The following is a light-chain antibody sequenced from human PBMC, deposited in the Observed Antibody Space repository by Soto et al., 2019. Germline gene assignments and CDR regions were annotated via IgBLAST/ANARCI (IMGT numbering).Light chain of an antibody. CDR2: GAS. CDR1: QSFSSNY. CDR3: QQYDNSPRT. V-gene: IGKV3-20*01. J-gene: IGKJ1*01. Sequence: EVMLTQSPGTLSLSPGERATLSCRASQSFSSNYLAWYQQKSGQAPRLLTYGASNRATGIPDRFSGSGSGRDFTLTIRRLELEDFAVYYCQQYDNSPRTCGQGKKVEF.